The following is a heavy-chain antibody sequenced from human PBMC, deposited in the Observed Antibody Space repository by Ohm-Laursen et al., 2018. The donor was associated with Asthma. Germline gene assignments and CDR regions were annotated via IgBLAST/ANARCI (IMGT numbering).Heavy chain of an antibody. Sequence: GTLSLTCTVSGGSISSYYWSWIRQPPGKGLEWIGYIYYSGSTNYNPSLKSRVTMSVDTSKNQFSLKLSSVTAADTAVYYCARGYYDSSGYYYADYWGQGTLVTVSS. CDR1: GGSISSYY. D-gene: IGHD3-22*01. CDR3: ARGYYDSSGYYYADY. V-gene: IGHV4-59*01. J-gene: IGHJ4*02. CDR2: IYYSGST.